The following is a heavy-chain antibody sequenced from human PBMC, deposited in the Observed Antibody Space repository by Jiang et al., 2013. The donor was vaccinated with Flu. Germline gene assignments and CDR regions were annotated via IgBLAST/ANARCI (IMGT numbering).Heavy chain of an antibody. V-gene: IGHV5-51*01. CDR3: ARRGLGRRLVRDYYYMDV. CDR1: GYSFTSYW. CDR2: IYPGDSDT. J-gene: IGHJ6*03. Sequence: SLKISCKGSGYSFTSYWIGWVRQMPGKGLEWMGIIYPGDSDTRYSPSFQGQVTISADKSISTAYLQWSSLKASDTAMYYCARRGLGRRLVRDYYYMDVWGKGTTVTVSS. D-gene: IGHD3-9*01.